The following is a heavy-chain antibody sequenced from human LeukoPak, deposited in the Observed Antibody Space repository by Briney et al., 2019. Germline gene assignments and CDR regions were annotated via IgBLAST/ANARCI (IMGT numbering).Heavy chain of an antibody. CDR3: ARDQRYNWKHITAGDYYYMDV. V-gene: IGHV4-4*08. J-gene: IGHJ6*03. D-gene: IGHD1-20*01. CDR2: AYKSGQI. Sequence: SETLSLTCSVSGDSTTAYYWSWIRQSPGKGLEWLAYAYKSGQIDYNSSLRSRLFVSVDRSKNQFSLKLSSVTAADTAVYYCARDQRYNWKHITAGDYYYMDVWGKGTTVTVSS. CDR1: GDSTTAYY.